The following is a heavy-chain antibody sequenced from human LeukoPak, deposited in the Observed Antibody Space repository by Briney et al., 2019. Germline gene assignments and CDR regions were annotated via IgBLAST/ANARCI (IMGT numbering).Heavy chain of an antibody. CDR3: AREGLVVVVPAAVYYYYYYMYV. CDR2: IYTSGST. V-gene: IGHV4-61*02. CDR1: GGSISSGSYY. Sequence: SETLSLTCTVSGGSISSGSYYWCWIRQPAGRGLEWIGRIYTSGSTNYNPSLKSRVTISVDTSKNQFSLQLSSVTPADTAVYYCAREGLVVVVPAAVYYYYYYMYVWGKGTTVTVSS. J-gene: IGHJ6*03. D-gene: IGHD2-2*01.